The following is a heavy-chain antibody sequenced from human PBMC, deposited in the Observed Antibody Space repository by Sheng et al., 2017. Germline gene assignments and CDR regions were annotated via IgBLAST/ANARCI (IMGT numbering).Heavy chain of an antibody. Sequence: QVQLVESGGGVVQPGRSLRVSCAASGFTFSSYALYWVRQAPGKGLDWVALISHDGNNKWYAESVKGRFTISRDNSKNTLYLQMNSLSSEDTAVYFCAKDRERQPYYGMDVWGQGTTVDRLL. V-gene: IGHV3-30*04. CDR2: ISHDGNNK. CDR3: AKDRERQPYYGMDV. CDR1: GFTFSSYA. D-gene: IGHD6-13*01. J-gene: IGHJ6*02.